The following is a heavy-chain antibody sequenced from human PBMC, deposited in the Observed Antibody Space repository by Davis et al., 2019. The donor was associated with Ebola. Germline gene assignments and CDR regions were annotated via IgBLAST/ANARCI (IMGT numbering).Heavy chain of an antibody. CDR3: ARRLAIRNDAFDV. V-gene: IGHV5-51*01. Sequence: GESLKISCQGSGYSFSGYWIGWVRQMPGKGLELMGIIYPIDSDTRYSPSFQGQVAISADKSTTAAFLQWDSLRPSDTATYYCARRLAIRNDAFDVWGQGTMVTVSS. J-gene: IGHJ3*01. D-gene: IGHD2-21*01. CDR2: IYPIDSDT. CDR1: GYSFSGYW.